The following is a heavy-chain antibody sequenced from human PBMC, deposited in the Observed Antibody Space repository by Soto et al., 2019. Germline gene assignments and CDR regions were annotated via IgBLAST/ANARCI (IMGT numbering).Heavy chain of an antibody. J-gene: IGHJ5*02. CDR2: MNPNSGNT. D-gene: IGHD4-17*01. Sequence: VASVKVSCKASGYTFTSYDINWVRQATGQGLEYLGWMNPNSGNTAYVQKFQGRVTMTWDTSITTAYMELSSLRSEDTAVYFCARGIKYGAHSRWLDPWG. CDR3: ARGIKYGAHSRWLDP. V-gene: IGHV1-8*01. CDR1: GYTFTSYD.